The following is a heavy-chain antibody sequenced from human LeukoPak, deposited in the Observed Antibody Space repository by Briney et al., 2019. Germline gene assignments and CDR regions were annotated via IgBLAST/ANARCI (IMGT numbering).Heavy chain of an antibody. CDR2: IYYSGST. V-gene: IGHV4-39*07. CDR1: GGSISSSSYY. CDR3: AREALYDFWSGYWDANNWFDP. J-gene: IGHJ5*02. D-gene: IGHD3-3*01. Sequence: SETLSLTCTVSGGSISSSSYYWGWIRQPPGKGLEWIGSIYYSGSTYYNPSLKSRVTISVDTSKNQFSLKLSSVTAADTAVYYCAREALYDFWSGYWDANNWFDPWGQGTLVTVSS.